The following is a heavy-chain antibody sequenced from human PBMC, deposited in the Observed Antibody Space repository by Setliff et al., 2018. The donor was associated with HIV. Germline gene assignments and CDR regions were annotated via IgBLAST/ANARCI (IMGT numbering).Heavy chain of an antibody. CDR1: DSGTYY. CDR2: VSSRGDT. CDR3: ARASAGNTGPFDL. Sequence: PSETLSLTGTVSDSGTYYWSWIRQPAGKGLEWIGRVSSRGDTNYNPSLKSRVTMSVDTSKNQFSLKLTSVTASDTAVYYCARASAGNTGPFDLWGQGSPVTVSS. D-gene: IGHD4-17*01. V-gene: IGHV4-4*07. J-gene: IGHJ4*02.